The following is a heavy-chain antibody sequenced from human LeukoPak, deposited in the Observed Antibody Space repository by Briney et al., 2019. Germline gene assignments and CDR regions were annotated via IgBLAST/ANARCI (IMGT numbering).Heavy chain of an antibody. CDR1: GFTFTTYW. J-gene: IGHJ5*02. Sequence: GGSLRLSCAASGFTFTTYWMSWVRQFPGKGLQWVANINQDGTEKYYVDSVKGRFTISRDNAKNSLHLQMNSLRAEDTAVYYCARVGSTMTSFNGWFDLWGQGSLVTVSS. V-gene: IGHV3-7*03. CDR2: INQDGTEK. CDR3: ARVGSTMTSFNGWFDL. D-gene: IGHD5/OR15-5a*01.